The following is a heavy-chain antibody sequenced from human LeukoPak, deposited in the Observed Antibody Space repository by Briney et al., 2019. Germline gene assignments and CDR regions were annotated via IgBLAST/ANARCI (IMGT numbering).Heavy chain of an antibody. CDR2: IIPIFGTA. CDR1: GGTFSSYA. D-gene: IGHD2-2*01. Sequence: GASVKVSCKASGGTFSSYAISWVRQAPGQGLEWMGGIIPIFGTANYAQKFQGRVTLTADKSTSTAYMELSSLRSEDTAVYYCAREADIVVVPTATGAFDIWGQGTMVTVSS. CDR3: AREADIVVVPTATGAFDI. J-gene: IGHJ3*02. V-gene: IGHV1-69*06.